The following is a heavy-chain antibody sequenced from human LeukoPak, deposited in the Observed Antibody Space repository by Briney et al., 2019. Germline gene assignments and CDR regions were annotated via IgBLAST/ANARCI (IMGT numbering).Heavy chain of an antibody. CDR1: GFTFSSSW. D-gene: IGHD2-2*01. V-gene: IGHV3-74*03. CDR2: INSDGSST. Sequence: GGSLRLSCAASGFTFSSSWMYWVRQAPGKGLVWVSRINSDGSSTTYADSVKGRFTISRDNAKNTLYLQMNSLRAEDTAVYYCARDPATEYYFDYWGQGTLVTVSS. J-gene: IGHJ4*02. CDR3: ARDPATEYYFDY.